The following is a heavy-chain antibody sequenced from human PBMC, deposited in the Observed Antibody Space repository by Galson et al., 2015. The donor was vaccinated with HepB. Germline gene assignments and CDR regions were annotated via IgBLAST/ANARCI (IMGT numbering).Heavy chain of an antibody. V-gene: IGHV1-2*02. CDR1: GYTFTGYY. CDR2: INPNSGGT. J-gene: IGHJ6*02. CDR3: ARDPAAAPYGMDV. D-gene: IGHD6-13*01. Sequence: SVKVSCKASGYTFTGYYMHWVRQAPGQGLEWMGWINPNSGGTNYAQKFQGRVTMTRDTSISTAYMELSRLRSDDTAVYYCARDPAAAPYGMDVWGQGTTVTVSS.